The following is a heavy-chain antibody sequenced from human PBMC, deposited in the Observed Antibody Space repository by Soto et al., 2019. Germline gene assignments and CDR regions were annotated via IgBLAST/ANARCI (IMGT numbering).Heavy chain of an antibody. J-gene: IGHJ4*02. Sequence: VQLVESGGGLVQPGGSLRLSCAASGFTFSSFWMSWVRQAPGKGLEWVANIKTDGSQTHYVDSVKGRFTISRDNPKTSLFLQMISLRVEDTAVYFCTSDRYPRFYHGSGSYPYYWGQGTPVTVSS. D-gene: IGHD3-10*01. CDR3: TSDRYPRFYHGSGSYPYY. V-gene: IGHV3-7*03. CDR1: GFTFSSFW. CDR2: IKTDGSQT.